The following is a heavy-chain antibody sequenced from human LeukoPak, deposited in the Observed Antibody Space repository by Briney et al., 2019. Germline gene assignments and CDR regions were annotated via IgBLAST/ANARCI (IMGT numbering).Heavy chain of an antibody. D-gene: IGHD2-2*02. CDR2: IIPIFGTA. J-gene: IGHJ5*02. V-gene: IGHV1-69*13. CDR3: ARVGGGRYCSSTSCYMRGWFDP. Sequence: SVKVSCKASGYTFTGYYMHWVRQAPGQGLEWMGGIIPIFGTANYAQKFQGRVTITADESTSTAYMELSSLRSEDTAVYYCARVGGGRYCSSTSCYMRGWFDPWGQGTLVTVSS. CDR1: GYTFTGYY.